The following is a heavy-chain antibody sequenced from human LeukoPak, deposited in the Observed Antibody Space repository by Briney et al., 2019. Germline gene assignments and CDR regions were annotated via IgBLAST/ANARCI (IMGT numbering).Heavy chain of an antibody. CDR3: ASLQGYCSGNRCPSSANYYYYMDV. D-gene: IGHD2-15*01. CDR2: IYSSGST. V-gene: IGHV4-61*02. J-gene: IGHJ6*03. CDR1: GGSISSDSYY. Sequence: SETLSLTCTVSGGSISSDSYYWSWIRQPAGKGLEWIGRIYSSGSTNYNPSLKSRVTVSVDTSKNQFSLKVNSVTAADTAVYYCASLQGYCSGNRCPSSANYYYYMDVWGKGTTVTVSS.